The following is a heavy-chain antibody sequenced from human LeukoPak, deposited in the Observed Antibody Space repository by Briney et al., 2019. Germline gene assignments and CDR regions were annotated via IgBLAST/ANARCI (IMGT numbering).Heavy chain of an antibody. D-gene: IGHD3-22*01. J-gene: IGHJ3*02. CDR1: GYTFTSYD. V-gene: IGHV1-8*01. CDR2: MNPNSGNT. CDR3: ATTMIVVPHHVADEDAFDI. Sequence: GASVKVSRKASGYTFTSYDINWVRQATGQGLEWMGWMNPNSGNTGYAQKFQGRVTMTRDTSISTAYMELSRLRSDDTAVYYCATTMIVVPHHVADEDAFDIWGQGTMVTVSS.